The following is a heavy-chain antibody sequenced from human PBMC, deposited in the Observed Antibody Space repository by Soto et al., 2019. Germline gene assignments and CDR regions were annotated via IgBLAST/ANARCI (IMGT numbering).Heavy chain of an antibody. CDR3: ASGWGVAGFGD. V-gene: IGHV1-2*02. CDR2: INPHSGGT. D-gene: IGHD6-19*01. J-gene: IGHJ4*02. CDR1: GYTFTGYY. Sequence: QVQLVQSGAEVKKPGASVKVSCKASGYTFTGYYMHWVRQAPGQGLEWMGWINPHSGGTNYAQKFQGRVTMTRDTSISTAYMELSRLRSDDTAVYYCASGWGVAGFGDWGQGTLVTVSS.